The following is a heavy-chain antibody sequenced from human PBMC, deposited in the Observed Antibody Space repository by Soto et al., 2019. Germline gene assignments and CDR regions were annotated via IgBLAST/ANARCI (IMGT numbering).Heavy chain of an antibody. D-gene: IGHD6-13*01. Sequence: QVQLVESGGGVVQPGRSLRLSCAVSGFTFSSDAMHWVRQAPGKGLEWVAVISYDGTNKYYADSVKGRFTIARDNSKNTLYLQVNSLRAEDRAVYYCARDRYSSSSHATHFDYRGQGTLVTVSS. V-gene: IGHV3-30-3*01. J-gene: IGHJ4*02. CDR1: GFTFSSDA. CDR2: ISYDGTNK. CDR3: ARDRYSSSSHATHFDY.